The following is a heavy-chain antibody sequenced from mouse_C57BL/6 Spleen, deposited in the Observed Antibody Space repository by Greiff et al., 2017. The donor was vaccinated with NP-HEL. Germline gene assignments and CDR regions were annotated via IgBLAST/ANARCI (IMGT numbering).Heavy chain of an antibody. J-gene: IGHJ3*01. CDR3: ASGIYYGRRGAY. CDR2: IYPSDSET. V-gene: IGHV1-61*01. CDR1: GYTFTSYW. Sequence: QVQLQQPGAELVRPGSSVKLSCKASGYTFTSYWMDWVKQRPGQGLEWIGNIYPSDSETHYNQKFKDKATLTVDKSTSTAYMQLSSLTSEDSAVYYCASGIYYGRRGAYWGQGTLVTVSA. D-gene: IGHD1-1*01.